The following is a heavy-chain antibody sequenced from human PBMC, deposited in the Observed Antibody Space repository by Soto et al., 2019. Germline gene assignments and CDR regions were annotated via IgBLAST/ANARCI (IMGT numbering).Heavy chain of an antibody. CDR1: GYSFSSYW. CDR2: IYPGDSDT. V-gene: IGHV5-51*01. J-gene: IGHJ3*02. Sequence: GESLKISCKGFGYSFSSYWIGWVRQMPGKGLEWMGIIYPGDSDTRYSPSFQGQVTISGDKSISTAYLQWSSLKASDTAMYYCASRYCRGGGCYENDAFDIWGQGTMVTVSS. CDR3: ASRYCRGGGCYENDAFDI. D-gene: IGHD2-15*01.